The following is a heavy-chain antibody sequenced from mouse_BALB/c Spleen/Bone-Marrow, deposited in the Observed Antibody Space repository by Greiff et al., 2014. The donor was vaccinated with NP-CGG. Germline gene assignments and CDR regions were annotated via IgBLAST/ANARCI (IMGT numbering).Heavy chain of an antibody. J-gene: IGHJ2*01. CDR2: IDPANGNT. V-gene: IGHV14-3*02. CDR1: GFNIKDTY. Sequence: VQLQQSGAELVKPGASVKLSCTASGFNIKDTYMHWVKQRPEQGLEWIGRIDPANGNTKYDPKFQGKATITADTSSNTAYLQLSNLAAEDAAVYCCARTDYWGQGTTLTVSS. CDR3: ARTDY.